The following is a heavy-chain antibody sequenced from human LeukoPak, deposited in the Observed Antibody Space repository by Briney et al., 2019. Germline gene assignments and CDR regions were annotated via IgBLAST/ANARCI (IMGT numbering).Heavy chain of an antibody. CDR2: IKQDGSEK. CDR1: GFTFSSYW. D-gene: IGHD3-9*01. J-gene: IGHJ3*02. V-gene: IGHV3-7*01. CDR3: ARGYYDILTGYNDAFDI. Sequence: PGGSLRLSCAASGFTFSSYWMSWVRQAPGKGLEWVANIKQDGSEKYYVDSVKGRFTISRDNAKNSLYLQMNSLRAEDTAVYYCARGYYDILTGYNDAFDIWGQGTMVTVSS.